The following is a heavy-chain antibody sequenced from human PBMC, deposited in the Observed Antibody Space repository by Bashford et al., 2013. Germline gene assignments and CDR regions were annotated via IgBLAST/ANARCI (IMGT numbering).Heavy chain of an antibody. J-gene: IGHJ3*02. CDR3: AKDRDDYGDPECFDI. D-gene: IGHD4-17*01. V-gene: IGHV3-23*01. CDR2: ISGSGGST. Sequence: VRQAPGKGLEWVSVISGSGGSTYYADSVKGRFTISRDNSKDTLYLQMNSLRAEDTAVYYCAKDRDDYGDPECFDIWGLGTMVTVSS.